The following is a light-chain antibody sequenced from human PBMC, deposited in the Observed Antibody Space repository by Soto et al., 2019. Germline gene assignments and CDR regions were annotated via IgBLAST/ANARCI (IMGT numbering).Light chain of an antibody. CDR3: SSYTSSSTLHV. V-gene: IGLV2-14*01. CDR2: EVS. Sequence: QSVLTQPASVSGSPGQSITISCTGTSSDVGGYNYVSWYQQHPGKAPKLMIYEVSNRPSGVSNRFSGSKSGNTASLTISGLHAEDEADYYCSSYTSSSTLHVFGTGTKLTVL. J-gene: IGLJ1*01. CDR1: SSDVGGYNY.